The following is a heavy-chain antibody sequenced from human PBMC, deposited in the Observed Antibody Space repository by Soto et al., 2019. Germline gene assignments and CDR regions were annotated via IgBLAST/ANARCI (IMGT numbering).Heavy chain of an antibody. D-gene: IGHD1-26*01. CDR2: ISSSSGST. J-gene: IGHJ6*02. CDR3: ARAGHYSGGIYGMDV. V-gene: IGHV3-23*02. CDR1: GSTFRTYA. Sequence: GGSLRLSCAGSGSTFRTYAMAWVRQAPGKGLEWVSSISSSSGSTFYNPSLKSRVTISVDTSKNQFSLKLSSVTAADTAVYYCARAGHYSGGIYGMDVWGQGTTVTVSS.